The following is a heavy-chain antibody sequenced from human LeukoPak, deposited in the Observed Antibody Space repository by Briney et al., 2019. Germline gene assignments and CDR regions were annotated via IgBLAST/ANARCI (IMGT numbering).Heavy chain of an antibody. CDR3: AKSGGHGLIDY. CDR1: GASVSGSPYY. V-gene: IGHV4-39*01. D-gene: IGHD1-26*01. Sequence: SETLSLTCTVSGASVSGSPYYWGWIRQPPGRGLEWIGSIYSSGSTYYNASLQSRVTISIETSKNQISLRLNSVTAADTAIYYCAKSGGHGLIDYWGQGTLVTVSS. J-gene: IGHJ4*02. CDR2: IYSSGST.